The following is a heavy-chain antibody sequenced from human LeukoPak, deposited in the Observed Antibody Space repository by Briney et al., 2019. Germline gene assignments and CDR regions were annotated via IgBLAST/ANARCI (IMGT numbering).Heavy chain of an antibody. CDR1: GGSISSSNW. J-gene: IGHJ4*02. V-gene: IGHV4-4*02. CDR2: IYHSGST. CDR3: ASKLYGSGSPYYY. Sequence: SETLSLTCAVSGGSISSSNWWSWVRQPPGKGLEWIGEIYHSGSTNYNPSLKSRVTISVDKSKNQFSLKLSSVTAADTAVYYCASKLYGSGSPYYYWGQGTLVTVSS. D-gene: IGHD3-10*01.